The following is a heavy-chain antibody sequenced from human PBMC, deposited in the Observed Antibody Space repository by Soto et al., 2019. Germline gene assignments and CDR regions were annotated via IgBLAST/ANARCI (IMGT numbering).Heavy chain of an antibody. CDR3: ARLIYDSPRFDP. D-gene: IGHD3-3*01. V-gene: IGHV4-59*08. J-gene: IGHJ5*02. Sequence: SETLSLTCTVSGGSISISYWSWIRQPPGKGLEWIGYIYSGNTNYNPSLKSRVTISEDTSRNQFSLKLSSVTAADTAVYYCARLIYDSPRFDPWGQGTLVTVSS. CDR2: IYSGNT. CDR1: GGSISISY.